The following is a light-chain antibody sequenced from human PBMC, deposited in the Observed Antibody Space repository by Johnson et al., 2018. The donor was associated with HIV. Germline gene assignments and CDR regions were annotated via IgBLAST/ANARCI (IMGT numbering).Light chain of an antibody. CDR1: SSNIGNNY. CDR2: GNN. J-gene: IGLJ1*01. V-gene: IGLV1-51*01. CDR3: GTWDSSSLSVPYV. Sequence: LTQPPSVSAAPGQRVTISCSGSSSNIGNNYISWYQQLPGTAPKLLIYGNNKRPSGIPDRFSGSKSGTSATLGITGLQTGDEADYYCGTWDSSSLSVPYVLGTGTKVTVL.